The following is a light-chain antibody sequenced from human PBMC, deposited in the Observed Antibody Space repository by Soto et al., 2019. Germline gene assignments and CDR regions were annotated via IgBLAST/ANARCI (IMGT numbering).Light chain of an antibody. CDR2: DAS. Sequence: EVLLTQSPGILSLSPGERATLSCRASQSVGDSYLAWYQQKPGQAPRLLIYDASNRAPGIPDRFSGSGSGTDFALTISRLELEDFAVYYCQQFGISPETFGQGTKVEIK. CDR1: QSVGDSY. CDR3: QQFGISPET. V-gene: IGKV3-20*01. J-gene: IGKJ1*01.